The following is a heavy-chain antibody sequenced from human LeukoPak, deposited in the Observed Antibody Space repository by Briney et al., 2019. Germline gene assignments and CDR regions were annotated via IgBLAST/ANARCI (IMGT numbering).Heavy chain of an antibody. CDR1: GFTFSSFG. CDR3: ARDTGPTNYDFWSGSARYYYYYGMDV. CDR2: ISYNGSNK. Sequence: GGSLRLSCAASGFTFSSFGMHWVRQAPGKGLEWVAVISYNGSNKYYADSVKGRFTISRDNSKNTLYLQMNSLRAEDTAVYYCARDTGPTNYDFWSGSARYYYYYGMDVWGQGTTVTVSS. J-gene: IGHJ6*02. V-gene: IGHV3-30*03. D-gene: IGHD3-3*01.